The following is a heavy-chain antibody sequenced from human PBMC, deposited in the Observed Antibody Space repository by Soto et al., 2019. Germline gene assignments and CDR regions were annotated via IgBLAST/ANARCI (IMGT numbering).Heavy chain of an antibody. CDR3: ARISQEDCSSNNCYYYGLDV. Sequence: QVQLVQSGSEVKKPGASVKASCKSSGYTFSRYRITWVRQAPGQGPEWMGWVSPYNGDTNYAQQFQGRHTMTTDTSTYTADMSWGSLGSDDTAVYYCARISQEDCSSNNCYYYGLDVWGQGTTVTVSS. CDR2: VSPYNGDT. V-gene: IGHV1-18*04. CDR1: GYTFSRYR. J-gene: IGHJ6*02. D-gene: IGHD2-2*01.